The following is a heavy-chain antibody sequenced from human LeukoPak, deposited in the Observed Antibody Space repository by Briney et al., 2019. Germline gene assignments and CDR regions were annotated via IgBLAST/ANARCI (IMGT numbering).Heavy chain of an antibody. CDR1: GFTFSSYG. D-gene: IGHD4-17*01. J-gene: IGHJ6*02. V-gene: IGHV3-30*18. Sequence: PGRSLRLSCAASGFTFSSYGMHWVRQAPAKGLEWVAVISYAGSNKYYADSVKGRFTISRDNSKNTLYLQMNSLRAEDTAVYYCAKDRATVTYYYYYGMDVWGQGTTVTVSS. CDR3: AKDRATVTYYYYYGMDV. CDR2: ISYAGSNK.